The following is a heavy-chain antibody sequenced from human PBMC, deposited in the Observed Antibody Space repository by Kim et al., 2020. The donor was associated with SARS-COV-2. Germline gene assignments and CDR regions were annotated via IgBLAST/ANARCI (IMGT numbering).Heavy chain of an antibody. J-gene: IGHJ5*02. CDR2: TTGSGGST. CDR3: AKERSPPEYVWFDP. Sequence: GGSLRLSCAASGFTFSRNAMSWVRQAPGKGLEWVSTTTGSGGSTYYADSVKGRFTISRDNSKNTLYLQMNSLRAEDTAVYYCAKERSPPEYVWFDPWGQGTLVTVSS. V-gene: IGHV3-23*01. CDR1: GFTFSRNA. D-gene: IGHD3-16*01.